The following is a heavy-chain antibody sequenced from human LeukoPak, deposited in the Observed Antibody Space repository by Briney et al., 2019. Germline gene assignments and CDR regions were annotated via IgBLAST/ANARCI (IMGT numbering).Heavy chain of an antibody. Sequence: PSETLSLTCAVYGGSFSGYYWSWIRQPPGKGLEWIGEINHSGSTNYNPSLKSRVTISVGTSKNQFSLKLSSVTAADTAVYYCARGLLLRWVSGGPYYFDYWGQGTLVIVSS. J-gene: IGHJ4*02. D-gene: IGHD3-10*01. CDR2: INHSGST. CDR1: GGSFSGYY. CDR3: ARGLLLRWVSGGPYYFDY. V-gene: IGHV4-34*01.